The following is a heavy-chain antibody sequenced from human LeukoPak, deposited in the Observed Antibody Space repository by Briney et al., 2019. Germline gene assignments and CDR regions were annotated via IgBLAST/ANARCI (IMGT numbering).Heavy chain of an antibody. CDR3: VRDGEGVAISVNYWFDP. CDR1: GFTFTSYD. J-gene: IGHJ5*02. V-gene: IGHV1-8*01. CDR2: MNPNNGNT. D-gene: IGHD3-10*01. Sequence: SVKVSCKASGFTFTSYDINWVRQASGQGLVWMGWMNPNNGNTGYAQKFQGRVTMTRDTSISTAYMELRGLRSEDTAVYYCVRDGEGVAISVNYWFDPWGQGTLVTVSS.